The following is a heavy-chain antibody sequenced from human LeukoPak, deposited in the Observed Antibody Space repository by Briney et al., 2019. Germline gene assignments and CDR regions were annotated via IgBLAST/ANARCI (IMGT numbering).Heavy chain of an antibody. CDR2: INSDGSST. J-gene: IGHJ5*02. Sequence: GGSLRLSCAASGFTFNSYAMSWVRQAPGKGLVWVSRINSDGSSTSYADSVKGRFTISRDNAKNTLYLQMNSLRAEDTAVYYCARSRPLAYYYYDSSGLDPWGQGTLVTVSS. CDR1: GFTFNSYA. CDR3: ARSRPLAYYYYDSSGLDP. V-gene: IGHV3-74*01. D-gene: IGHD3-22*01.